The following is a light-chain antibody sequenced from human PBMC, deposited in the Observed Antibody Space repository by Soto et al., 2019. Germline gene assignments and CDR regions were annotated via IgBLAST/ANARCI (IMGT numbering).Light chain of an antibody. J-gene: IGKJ3*01. V-gene: IGKV3-11*01. CDR3: QQRSNWPGT. CDR1: QSVGSN. CDR2: DAS. Sequence: EIVMTQSPGTLSVSPGDRATLSCRASQSVGSNLAWYQQKPGQAPRLLIYDASNRATGIPARFGGSGSGTDFTLTINSLEPEDFAVYYCQQRSNWPGTFGPGTKVDI.